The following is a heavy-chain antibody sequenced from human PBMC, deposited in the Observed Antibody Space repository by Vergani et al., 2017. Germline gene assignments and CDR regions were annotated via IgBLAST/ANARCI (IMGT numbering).Heavy chain of an antibody. D-gene: IGHD6-13*01. V-gene: IGHV4-31*03. CDR3: ARQISGYSSTLGGGYYFDY. CDR1: GAYVGSGGYY. J-gene: IGHJ4*02. CDR2: IYYSGTT. Sequence: QVQLQESGPGLVKASQTLSLTCSVSGAYVGSGGYYWSWVRQRPGMGLDWIGYIYYSGTTYYNPSLESRLTISLDTSENHLSLKLTSVTAADTAVYYCARQISGYSSTLGGGYYFDYWGQGTLVTVSS.